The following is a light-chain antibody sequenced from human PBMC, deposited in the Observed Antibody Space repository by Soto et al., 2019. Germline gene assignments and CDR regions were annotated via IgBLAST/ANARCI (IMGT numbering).Light chain of an antibody. CDR1: SSNIPYQF. V-gene: IGLV1-51*01. J-gene: IGLJ1*01. Sequence: QSVLAQSPSVSAAPGQRVTISCSGSSSNIPYQFVSWYKQFPGMAPTLLIYDNSRRPSGVPDRFSATKSGPSATLDIPGLQTADEAVYYCASWDSDLDGFVFGPGTKLTVL. CDR3: ASWDSDLDGFV. CDR2: DNS.